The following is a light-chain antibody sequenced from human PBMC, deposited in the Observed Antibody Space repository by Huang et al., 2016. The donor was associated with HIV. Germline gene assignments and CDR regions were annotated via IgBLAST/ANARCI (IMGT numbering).Light chain of an antibody. CDR2: DAC. CDR1: QSIRNRY. CDR3: QQYGSSSYT. J-gene: IGKJ2*01. Sequence: EIVLTQSPATLFLSPGERATLSCRATQSIRNRYLAWFRQKPCLAPRLLIYDACDRATSIPDRVSGGGSGTDFTLTISRLEPEDFAVYYCQQYGSSSYTFGQGTKLELK. V-gene: IGKV3D-20*01.